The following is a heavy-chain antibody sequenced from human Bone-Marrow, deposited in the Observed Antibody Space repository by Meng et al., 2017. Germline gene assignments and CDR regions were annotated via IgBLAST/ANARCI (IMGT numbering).Heavy chain of an antibody. D-gene: IGHD3-9*01. Sequence: ASVKVSCKASGYTFTSYDINWVRQATGQGLEWMGWMNPNSGNTGYAQKFQGRVTITRNTSISTAYMELSSLRSEDTAVYYCARSYDILTGYPNHFDYWGQGTLVTVSS. J-gene: IGHJ4*02. CDR1: GYTFTSYD. V-gene: IGHV1-8*03. CDR3: ARSYDILTGYPNHFDY. CDR2: MNPNSGNT.